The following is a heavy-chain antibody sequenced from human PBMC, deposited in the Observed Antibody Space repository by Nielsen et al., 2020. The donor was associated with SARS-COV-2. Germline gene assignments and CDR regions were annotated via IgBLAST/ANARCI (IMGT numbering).Heavy chain of an antibody. V-gene: IGHV4-59*06. Sequence: SATLSLTCTVSGGSISSYYWSWIRQHPGKGLERIGYIYYSGSTYYNPSLKSRVTISVDTSKNQFSLKLSSVTAADTAVYYCARASGITMIVVVMGAFDIWGQGTMVTVSS. J-gene: IGHJ3*02. D-gene: IGHD3-22*01. CDR1: GGSISSYY. CDR3: ARASGITMIVVVMGAFDI. CDR2: IYYSGST.